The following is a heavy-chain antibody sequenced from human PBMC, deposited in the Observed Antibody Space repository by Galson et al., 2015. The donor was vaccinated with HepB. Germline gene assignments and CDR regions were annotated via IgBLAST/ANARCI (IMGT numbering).Heavy chain of an antibody. D-gene: IGHD5-18*01. CDR2: IYYSGST. Sequence: SETLSLTCTVSGGSISSYYWSWIRQPPGKGLEWIGYIYYSGSTNYNPSLKSRVTISVDTSKNQFSLKLSSVTAADTAVYYCARDGTTPPIGRRYSYGLDYWGQGTLVTVSS. CDR1: GGSISSYY. V-gene: IGHV4-59*01. CDR3: ARDGTTPPIGRRYSYGLDY. J-gene: IGHJ4*02.